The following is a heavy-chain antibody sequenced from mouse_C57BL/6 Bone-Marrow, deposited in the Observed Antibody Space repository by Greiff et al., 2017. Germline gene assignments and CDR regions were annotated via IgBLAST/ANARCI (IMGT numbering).Heavy chain of an antibody. J-gene: IGHJ3*01. CDR3: ASHCDYFLDY. D-gene: IGHD2-4*01. Sequence: QVQLQQSGAELVKPGASVKMSCKASGYTFTSYWITWVKQRPGQGLEWIGDIYPGSGSTNYNEKFKSKATLTVDTSSSTAYMQLRSLTSEDSAVYDCASHCDYFLDYWGQGTLVTVSA. CDR1: GYTFTSYW. V-gene: IGHV1-55*01. CDR2: IYPGSGST.